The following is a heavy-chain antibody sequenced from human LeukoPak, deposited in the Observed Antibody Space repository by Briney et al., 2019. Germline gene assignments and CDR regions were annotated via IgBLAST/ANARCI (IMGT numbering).Heavy chain of an antibody. CDR1: GGSISSYY. V-gene: IGHV4-59*08. Sequence: SETLCLTCTVSGGSISSYYWSGIRQPPGKGLEWIGYIYYSGSTNYNPSLKSRVTISVDTSKNQFSLKLSSVTAADTAVYYCARAEYYYDSSGYYYQQAFDIWGQGTMVTASS. CDR2: IYYSGST. CDR3: ARAEYYYDSSGYYYQQAFDI. D-gene: IGHD3-22*01. J-gene: IGHJ3*02.